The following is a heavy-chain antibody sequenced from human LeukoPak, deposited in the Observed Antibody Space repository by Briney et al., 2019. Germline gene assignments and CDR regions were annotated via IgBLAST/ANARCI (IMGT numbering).Heavy chain of an antibody. D-gene: IGHD4-17*01. CDR2: LYLSGNT. CDR3: ARGGGTVTTPFDY. CDR1: GSSISSGYD. V-gene: IGHV4-38-2*02. Sequence: SETLSLTCTVSGSSISSGYDGGWIRQPPGKGREWIGILYLSGNTFYNPSLKSRVTLSGHTSENQLSLKLNSVTAADTAVYSCARGGGTVTTPFDYWGRGTLVTVSS. J-gene: IGHJ4*02.